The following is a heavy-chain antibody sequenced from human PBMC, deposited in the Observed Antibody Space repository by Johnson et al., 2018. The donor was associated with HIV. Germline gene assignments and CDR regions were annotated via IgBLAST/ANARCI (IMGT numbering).Heavy chain of an antibody. CDR1: GFTVSSNY. J-gene: IGHJ3*02. D-gene: IGHD3-10*01. V-gene: IGHV3-53*01. Sequence: VQLVESGGGLIQPGGSLRLSCVASGFTVSSNYMNWVRQAPGKGLEWGSSIYSAGTTEYEDAGKGRFTISRDNSKNTLYLQMNSLRAADTAVYYCARKVRFGPFDIWCQGTMVTVSS. CDR2: IYSAGTT. CDR3: ARKVRFGPFDI.